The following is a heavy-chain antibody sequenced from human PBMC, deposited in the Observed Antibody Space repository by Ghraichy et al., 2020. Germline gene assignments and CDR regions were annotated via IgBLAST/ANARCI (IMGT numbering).Heavy chain of an antibody. J-gene: IGHJ6*02. CDR1: GFTFSSYS. V-gene: IGHV3-21*01. CDR2: ISSSSSYI. Sequence: GGSLRLSCAASGFTFSSYSMNWVRQAPGKGLEWVSSISSSSSYIYYADSVKGRFTISRDNAKNSLYLQMNSLRAEDTAVYYCARDPTRTAPYYYYYGMNVWGQGTTVTVSS. CDR3: ARDPTRTAPYYYYYGMNV.